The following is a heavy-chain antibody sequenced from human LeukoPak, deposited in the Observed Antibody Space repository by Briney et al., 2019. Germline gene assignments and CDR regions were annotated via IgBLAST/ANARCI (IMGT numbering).Heavy chain of an antibody. CDR3: ATHFYDSSGYYFDY. D-gene: IGHD3-22*01. CDR1: GFTFSDHY. V-gene: IGHV3-72*01. Sequence: GGSLRLSCAASGFTFSDHYMDWVRQAPGKGLEWVGRTRNKANSYTTEYAASVKGRFTISRDDSKNSLYLQMNNLKTEDTAVYYCATHFYDSSGYYFDYWGQGTLVTVSS. CDR2: TRNKANSYTT. J-gene: IGHJ4*02.